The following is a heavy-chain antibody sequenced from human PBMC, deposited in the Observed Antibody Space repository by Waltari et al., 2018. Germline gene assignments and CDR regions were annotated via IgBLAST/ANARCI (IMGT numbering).Heavy chain of an antibody. CDR1: GGSFSGYY. D-gene: IGHD2-15*01. CDR2: IYHSGST. Sequence: QVQLQQWGAGLLKPSETLSLTCAVYGGSFSGYYWGWIRQPPGKGLEWIGSIYHSGSTYYNPSLKSRVTISVDTSKNQFSLKLSSVTAADTAVYYCARLRGGYCSGGSCYHFDYWGQGTLVTVSS. J-gene: IGHJ4*02. V-gene: IGHV4-34*01. CDR3: ARLRGGYCSGGSCYHFDY.